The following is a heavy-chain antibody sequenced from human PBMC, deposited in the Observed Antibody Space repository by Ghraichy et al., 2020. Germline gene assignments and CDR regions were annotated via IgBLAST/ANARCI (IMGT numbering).Heavy chain of an antibody. D-gene: IGHD2-8*01. Sequence: LSLTCAASGFTFSSYAMSWVRQAPGKGLEWVSAISGSGGSTYYADSVKGRFTISRDNSKNTLYLQMNSLRAEDTAVYYCAKDDCTNGVCYGGVYGMDVWGQGTTVTVSS. CDR2: ISGSGGST. CDR3: AKDDCTNGVCYGGVYGMDV. CDR1: GFTFSSYA. J-gene: IGHJ6*02. V-gene: IGHV3-23*01.